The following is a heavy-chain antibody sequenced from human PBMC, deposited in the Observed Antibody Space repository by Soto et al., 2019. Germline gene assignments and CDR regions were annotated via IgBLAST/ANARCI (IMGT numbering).Heavy chain of an antibody. Sequence: PSETLSLTCAVYGGSFSGYYWSWIRQPPGKGLEWIGEINHSGSTNYNPSLKSRVTISVDTSKNQFSLKLSSVTAADTAVYYCARDPGYCSSTSCYGGGFDYWGQGTLVTVSS. D-gene: IGHD2-2*01. CDR2: INHSGST. CDR1: GGSFSGYY. CDR3: ARDPGYCSSTSCYGGGFDY. V-gene: IGHV4-34*01. J-gene: IGHJ4*02.